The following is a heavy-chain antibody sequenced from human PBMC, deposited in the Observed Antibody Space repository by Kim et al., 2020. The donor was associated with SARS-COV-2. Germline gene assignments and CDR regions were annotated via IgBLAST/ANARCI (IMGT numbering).Heavy chain of an antibody. V-gene: IGHV4-38-2*02. D-gene: IGHD5-12*01. Sequence: SETLSLTCTVSGYSISSGYYWDWIRQPPGKGLEWLGSIYHRGNTYYNPSLKSRVTISVDTSKNQFSLKLSSVTAADTAVYYCARVTRWLQFNWYFDLWGRGTLVTVSS. CDR3: ARVTRWLQFNWYFDL. J-gene: IGHJ2*01. CDR1: GYSISSGYY. CDR2: IYHRGNT.